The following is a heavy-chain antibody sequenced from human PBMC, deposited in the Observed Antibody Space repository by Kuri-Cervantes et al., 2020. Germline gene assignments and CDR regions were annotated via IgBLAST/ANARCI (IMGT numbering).Heavy chain of an antibody. CDR2: ISRSSSDI. D-gene: IGHD2-2*01. CDR1: GFTFDDYA. Sequence: GGSLRLSCAASGFTFDDYAMHWVRQAPGKGLEWVSGISRSSSDIGYADSVKGRFTISRDNAKKSLYLQMNSLRAEDTAVYYCAKDRSRIVVGWFDPWGQGTLVTVSS. V-gene: IGHV3-9*01. J-gene: IGHJ5*02. CDR3: AKDRSRIVVGWFDP.